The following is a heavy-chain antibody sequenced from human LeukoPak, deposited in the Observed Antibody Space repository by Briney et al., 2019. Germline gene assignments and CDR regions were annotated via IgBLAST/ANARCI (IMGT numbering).Heavy chain of an antibody. D-gene: IGHD6-25*01. CDR2: IKSKTDGGTT. J-gene: IGHJ4*02. V-gene: IGHV3-15*01. CDR1: GFTFSSYG. CDR3: AKASSGWTDYYLDY. Sequence: PGGSLRLSCAASGFTFSSYGMHWVRQAPGKGLEWVGRIKSKTDGGTTNYAAPVKGRFTISRDDSKNTLYLQMNSLRAEDTAVYYCAKASSGWTDYYLDYWGQGTLVTVSS.